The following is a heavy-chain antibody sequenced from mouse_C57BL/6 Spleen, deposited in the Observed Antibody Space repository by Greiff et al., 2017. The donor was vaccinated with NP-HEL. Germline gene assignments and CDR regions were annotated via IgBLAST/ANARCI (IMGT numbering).Heavy chain of an antibody. J-gene: IGHJ1*03. Sequence: EVKLVESGGGLVKPGGSLKLSCAASGFTFSSYAMSWVRQTPEKRLEWVATISDGGSYTYYPDNVKGRFTISRDNAKNNLYLQMSHLKSEDTAMYYCASNYYGSSYLGYFDVWGTGTTVTVSS. V-gene: IGHV5-4*03. D-gene: IGHD1-1*01. CDR1: GFTFSSYA. CDR2: ISDGGSYT. CDR3: ASNYYGSSYLGYFDV.